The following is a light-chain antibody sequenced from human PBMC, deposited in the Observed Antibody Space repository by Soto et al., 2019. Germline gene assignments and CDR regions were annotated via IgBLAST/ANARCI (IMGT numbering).Light chain of an antibody. Sequence: EIVMTPSPATLSVSPGERATLSCRASQSVSSNLAWYQQEPGQAPRLLIYGASTRATGIPARFSGSGSGTEFTLTISSLQSEDFAVYYCQQYNNWPQTFGQGTKVDNK. J-gene: IGKJ1*01. CDR1: QSVSSN. V-gene: IGKV3-15*01. CDR2: GAS. CDR3: QQYNNWPQT.